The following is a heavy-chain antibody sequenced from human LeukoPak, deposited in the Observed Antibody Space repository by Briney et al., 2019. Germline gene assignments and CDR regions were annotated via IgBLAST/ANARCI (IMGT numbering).Heavy chain of an antibody. CDR2: INTNTGNP. Sequence: ASVKISCKASGYTFNSYNIHWLRQAPGQGLEWMGWINTNTGNPTYAQGFTGRFVFSLDTSVSTAYLQISSLKAEDTAVYYCARRIDFDYWGQGTLVTVSS. CDR1: GYTFNSYN. D-gene: IGHD2-15*01. J-gene: IGHJ4*02. V-gene: IGHV7-4-1*02. CDR3: ARRIDFDY.